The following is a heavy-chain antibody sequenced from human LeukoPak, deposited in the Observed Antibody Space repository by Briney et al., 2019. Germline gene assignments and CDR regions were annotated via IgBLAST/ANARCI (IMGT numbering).Heavy chain of an antibody. CDR1: GGSISSGGYY. J-gene: IGHJ4*02. Sequence: SETLSLTCTVSGGSISSGGYYWSWIRQHPGKGLEWIGYIYYSGSTYYNPSLKSRVTISVDASKNQFSLKLSSVTAADTAVYYCARELLSDRYFDYWGQGTLVTVSS. V-gene: IGHV4-31*03. D-gene: IGHD2/OR15-2a*01. CDR3: ARELLSDRYFDY. CDR2: IYYSGST.